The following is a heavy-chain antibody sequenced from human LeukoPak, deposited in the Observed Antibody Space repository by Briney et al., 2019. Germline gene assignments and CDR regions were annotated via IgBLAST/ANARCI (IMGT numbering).Heavy chain of an antibody. CDR1: GYTFTSYG. CDR3: ARDGVVVAADYYYYGMDV. V-gene: IGHV1-18*04. Sequence: ASVKVSCKASGYTFTSYGISWVRQGPGQGLEWMGWISAYNGNTNYAQKLQGRVTMTTDTSTSTAYMELRSLRSDDTAVYYCARDGVVVAADYYYYGMDVWGKGTTVTVSS. J-gene: IGHJ6*04. CDR2: ISAYNGNT. D-gene: IGHD2-15*01.